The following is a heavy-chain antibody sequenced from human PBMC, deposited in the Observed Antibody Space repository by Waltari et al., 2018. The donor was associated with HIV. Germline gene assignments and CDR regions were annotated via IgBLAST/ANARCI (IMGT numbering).Heavy chain of an antibody. Sequence: QVQLVESGGGLVQPGGSLSLSCAASGFIFRDFAIHWVRQAPGKGLGWVAVISRDGISKYYADSVQGRFTISRDNSKNSLHLHMNSLRPKDTAVYYCAREGIVAAPFDFWGLGTLVTVSS. CDR2: ISRDGISK. CDR1: GFIFRDFA. J-gene: IGHJ4*02. CDR3: AREGIVAAPFDF. V-gene: IGHV3-30*01. D-gene: IGHD2-15*01.